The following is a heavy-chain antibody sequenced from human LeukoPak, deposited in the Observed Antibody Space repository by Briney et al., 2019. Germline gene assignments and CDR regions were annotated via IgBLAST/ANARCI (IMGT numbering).Heavy chain of an antibody. J-gene: IGHJ4*02. CDR1: GFTFSSYA. V-gene: IGHV3-30*14. CDR2: ISYDGSNK. CDR3: ARVGGDSGSYSHFDY. Sequence: GGSLRLSCAASGFTFSSYAMHWVRQAPGKGLEWVAVISYDGSNKYYADSVKGRFTISRDNSKNTLYLQMNSLRAEDTAVYYCARVGGDSGSYSHFDYWGQGTLVTVSS. D-gene: IGHD1-26*01.